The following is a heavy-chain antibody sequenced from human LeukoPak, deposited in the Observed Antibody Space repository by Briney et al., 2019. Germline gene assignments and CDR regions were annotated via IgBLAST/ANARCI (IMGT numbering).Heavy chain of an antibody. V-gene: IGHV4-39*07. CDR3: ARDRPAAAAALGAFDI. J-gene: IGHJ3*02. CDR1: GGSITSDSYF. Sequence: SETLSLTCTVSGGSITSDSYFWGWIRQPPGKGLEWIGSIYYSGSTYYNPSLKSRVTISVDTSKNQFSLKLSSVTAADTAVYYCARDRPAAAAALGAFDIWGQGTMVTVSS. D-gene: IGHD6-13*01. CDR2: IYYSGST.